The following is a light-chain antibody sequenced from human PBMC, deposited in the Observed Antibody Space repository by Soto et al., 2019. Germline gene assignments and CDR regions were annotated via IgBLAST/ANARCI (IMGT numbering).Light chain of an antibody. Sequence: QSVLTQPASVSGSPGQSITISCTGTSSDVGGYNYVSWYQQHPGKAPKLMIYEVSNRPSGVSNRFSGSKSGNTASLTISGLQAEDEADYYCSSYTSSNIRWVFGGGTKLTV. CDR3: SSYTSSNIRWV. J-gene: IGLJ3*02. V-gene: IGLV2-14*01. CDR2: EVS. CDR1: SSDVGGYNY.